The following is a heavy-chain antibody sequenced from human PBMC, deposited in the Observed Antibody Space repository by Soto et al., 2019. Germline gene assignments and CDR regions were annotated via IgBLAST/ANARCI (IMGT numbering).Heavy chain of an antibody. V-gene: IGHV5-10-1*01. CDR3: ASWLPYYYGMDV. Sequence: PGESLKLSSKGSGYSFTSYWISWVRQMPGKGLEWMGRIDPSDSYTNYSPSFQGHVTISADKSISTAYLQWSSLKASDTAMYYCASWLPYYYGMDVWGQGTTVTVSS. CDR1: GYSFTSYW. D-gene: IGHD3-10*01. CDR2: IDPSDSYT. J-gene: IGHJ6*02.